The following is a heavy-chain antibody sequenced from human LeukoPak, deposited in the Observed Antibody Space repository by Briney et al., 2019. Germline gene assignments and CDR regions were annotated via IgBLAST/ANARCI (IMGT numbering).Heavy chain of an antibody. Sequence: SVKVSCKASGYTFTSYYMHWVRQAPGQGLEWMGGIIPIFGTANYAQKFQGRVTSTADKSTSTAYMELSSLRSEDTAVYYCARELTPHYYDSSGSFLGIWGQGTMVTVSS. V-gene: IGHV1-69*06. J-gene: IGHJ3*02. D-gene: IGHD3-22*01. CDR2: IIPIFGTA. CDR3: ARELTPHYYDSSGSFLGI. CDR1: GYTFTSYY.